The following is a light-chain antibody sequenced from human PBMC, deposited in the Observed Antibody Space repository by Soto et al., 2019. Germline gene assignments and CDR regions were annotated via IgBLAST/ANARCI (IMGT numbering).Light chain of an antibody. Sequence: QSVLTKPPPVSGAPGQRVTISCTGSSSNIGAGHDVHWYQHLPGTAPKLLIYGNGNRPSGVPDRFSGSKSGTSASLAITALQAEDEADYYCQSYDSNLSGSEVFGTGTKVTVL. CDR2: GNG. CDR1: SSNIGAGHD. V-gene: IGLV1-40*01. CDR3: QSYDSNLSGSEV. J-gene: IGLJ1*01.